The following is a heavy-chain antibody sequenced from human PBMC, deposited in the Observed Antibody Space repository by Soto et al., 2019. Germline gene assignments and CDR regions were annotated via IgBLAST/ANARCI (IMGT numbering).Heavy chain of an antibody. Sequence: QVQLVQSGAEVKKPGASVKVSCKASGYTFTSYGISWVRQAPGQGLEWMGWISAYNGNTNYAQKLQGRVTMTTDTSTSTAYMELRRLRSDDTAVYYCARNLGYCSGGSCSLYSYYGMDVWGQGTTVTVSS. CDR2: ISAYNGNT. D-gene: IGHD2-15*01. J-gene: IGHJ6*02. CDR3: ARNLGYCSGGSCSLYSYYGMDV. CDR1: GYTFTSYG. V-gene: IGHV1-18*01.